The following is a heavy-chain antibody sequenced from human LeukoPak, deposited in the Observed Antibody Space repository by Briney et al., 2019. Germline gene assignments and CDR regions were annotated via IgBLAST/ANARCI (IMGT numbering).Heavy chain of an antibody. J-gene: IGHJ4*02. Sequence: GGSLRLSCAASGFTFSSYAMSWVRQAPGKGLEWVSSISSSSTYIYYADSVKGRFTISRDNAKNSLSLQMNSLRAEDTAVYYCARPRGSSTWVDYWGQGTLVTVSS. V-gene: IGHV3-21*01. CDR1: GFTFSSYA. D-gene: IGHD6-13*01. CDR2: ISSSSTYI. CDR3: ARPRGSSTWVDY.